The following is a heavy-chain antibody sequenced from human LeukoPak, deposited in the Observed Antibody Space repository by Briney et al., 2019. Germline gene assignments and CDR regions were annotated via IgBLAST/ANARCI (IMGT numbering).Heavy chain of an antibody. Sequence: DPVKLSCKASGYTFTSYAIHWVRQAPGQGLEWMGWITPSGGTNYPQKFQGRVAITWDTSITTAYMDLSRLTSDDTAVYYCARDRYGDGFAHLDYWGQGALVTVSS. J-gene: IGHJ4*02. CDR1: GYTFTSYA. D-gene: IGHD5-24*01. CDR3: ARDRYGDGFAHLDY. V-gene: IGHV1-2*02. CDR2: ITPSGGT.